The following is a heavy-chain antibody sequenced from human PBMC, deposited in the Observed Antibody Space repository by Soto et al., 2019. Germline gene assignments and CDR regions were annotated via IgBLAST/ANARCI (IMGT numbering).Heavy chain of an antibody. CDR3: ARVLGQELATY. V-gene: IGHV1-18*01. D-gene: IGHD6-13*01. CDR1: GYTFTSYG. Sequence: QVQLVQSGAEVKKPGASVKVSCKASGYTFTSYGISWVRQAPGQGLEWMGWISAYNGNTNYAQKLQGRVTMTTDTPTSTACMELGRLRADDTAVCFVARVLGQELATYCGQGTLVTVSS. CDR2: ISAYNGNT. J-gene: IGHJ4*02.